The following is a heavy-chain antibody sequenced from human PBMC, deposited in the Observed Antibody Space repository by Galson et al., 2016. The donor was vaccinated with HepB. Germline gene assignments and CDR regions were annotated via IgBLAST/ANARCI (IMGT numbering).Heavy chain of an antibody. CDR3: ARAGLLHQFDY. D-gene: IGHD2-15*01. CDR2: ISPTSGST. Sequence: SVKVSCKASGYTFTSFYVHWVRQAPGQGLEWMGLISPTSGSTIYAHKFQDILTMTRDTSTSTVYMALLSLTSEDTAVYYCARAGLLHQFDYWGQGTLLTVSS. V-gene: IGHV1-46*01. CDR1: GYTFTSFY. J-gene: IGHJ4*02.